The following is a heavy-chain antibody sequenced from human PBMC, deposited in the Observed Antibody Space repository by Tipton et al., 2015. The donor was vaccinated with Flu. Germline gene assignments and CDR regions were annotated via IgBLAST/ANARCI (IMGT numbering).Heavy chain of an antibody. J-gene: IGHJ6*02. Sequence: SLRLSCAASGFTFSSYAMHWVRQAPGKGLEWVAVISYDGSNKYYADSVKGRFTISRDNSKNTLYLQMNSLRAEDTAVYYCARDSQWYYGMDVWGQGTTVTVSS. D-gene: IGHD6-19*01. CDR3: ARDSQWYYGMDV. CDR2: ISYDGSNK. CDR1: GFTFSSYA. V-gene: IGHV3-30-3*01.